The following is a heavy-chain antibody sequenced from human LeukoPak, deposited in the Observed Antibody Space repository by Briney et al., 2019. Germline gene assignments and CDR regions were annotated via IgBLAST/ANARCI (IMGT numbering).Heavy chain of an antibody. CDR3: ARQGGCSGGSCLTDFDY. CDR2: IYYSGST. J-gene: IGHJ4*02. V-gene: IGHV4-59*08. D-gene: IGHD2-15*01. CDR1: GGSISSYY. Sequence: ETLSLTCTVSGGSISSYYWSWIRQPPGKGLEWIGYIYYSGSTNYNPSLKSRVTISVDTSKNQFSLKLSSVTAADTAVYYCARQGGCSGGSCLTDFDYWGQGTLVTVSS.